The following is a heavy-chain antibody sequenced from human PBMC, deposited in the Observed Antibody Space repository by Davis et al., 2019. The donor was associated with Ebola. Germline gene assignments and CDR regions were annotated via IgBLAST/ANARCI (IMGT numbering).Heavy chain of an antibody. J-gene: IGHJ6*02. D-gene: IGHD2-15*01. CDR1: GYTFTSYY. CDR2: INPSGGST. V-gene: IGHV1-46*01. Sequence: AASVKVSCKASGYTFTSYYMHWVRQAPGQGLEWMGIINPSGGSTSYAQKFQSRVTMTRDTSTSTVYMELSSLRSEDTAVYYCARDYRYCSGGSCYYYYYGMDVWGQGTTVTVSS. CDR3: ARDYRYCSGGSCYYYYYGMDV.